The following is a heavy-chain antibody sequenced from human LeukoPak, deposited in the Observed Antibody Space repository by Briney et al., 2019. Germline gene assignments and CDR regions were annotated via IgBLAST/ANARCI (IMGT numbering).Heavy chain of an antibody. Sequence: PSETLILTCTVSGGSISDYYWSWIRQPPGKGLEWIAYISYSGNTDYYPSFKSRVTISVDTSKNHFSLKRNSVTAADTAVYYCARLNVLNNSVLHHFDRWGQGTLVTVSS. V-gene: IGHV4-59*08. CDR2: ISYSGNT. CDR1: GGSISDYY. CDR3: ARLNVLNNSVLHHFDR. D-gene: IGHD1/OR15-1a*01. J-gene: IGHJ4*02.